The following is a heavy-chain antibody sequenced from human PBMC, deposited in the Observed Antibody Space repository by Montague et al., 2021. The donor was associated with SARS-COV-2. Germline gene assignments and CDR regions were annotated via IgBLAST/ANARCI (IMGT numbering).Heavy chain of an antibody. V-gene: IGHV4-39*01. CDR2: IYYTGNT. CDR1: GDTISDIRHY. D-gene: IGHD1-1*01. J-gene: IGHJ6*02. CDR3: ARHEEGRTPRGMDV. Sequence: SETLSLTCTVSGDTISDIRHYWAWVRQAPGKGLEWIASIYYTGNTLYSASLKSRVTISVDTSKNQVSLTLTSMTASDTGVYFCARHEEGRTPRGMDVWGQGTMVTVS.